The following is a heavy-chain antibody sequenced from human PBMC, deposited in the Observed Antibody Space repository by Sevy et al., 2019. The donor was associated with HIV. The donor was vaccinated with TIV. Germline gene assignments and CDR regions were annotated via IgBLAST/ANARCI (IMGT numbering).Heavy chain of an antibody. CDR3: ARDYNSGWRKFNLFDP. J-gene: IGHJ5*02. V-gene: IGHV3-21*01. CDR1: GFTISTYS. D-gene: IGHD6-19*01. Sequence: GGSLRLSCAASGFTISTYSMNWVRQAPGKGLEWVSSISSTSSYVDYAYSVKGRFTISRDNAKNSLYLQMNNLRAEDTAVYYCARDYNSGWRKFNLFDPWGQGTLVTVSS. CDR2: ISSTSSYV.